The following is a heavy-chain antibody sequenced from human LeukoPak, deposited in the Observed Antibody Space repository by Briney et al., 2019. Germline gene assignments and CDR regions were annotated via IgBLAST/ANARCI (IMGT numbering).Heavy chain of an antibody. V-gene: IGHV4-30-2*01. CDR2: IYHSGST. CDR1: GGSISSGGYS. Sequence: SQTLPLTCAVSGGSISSGGYSWSWIRQPPGKGLEWIGYIYHSGSTYYNPSLKSRVTISVDRSKNQFSLKLSSVTAADTAVYYCARSVSIVNNWFDPWGQGTLVTVSS. J-gene: IGHJ5*02. D-gene: IGHD3-22*01. CDR3: ARSVSIVNNWFDP.